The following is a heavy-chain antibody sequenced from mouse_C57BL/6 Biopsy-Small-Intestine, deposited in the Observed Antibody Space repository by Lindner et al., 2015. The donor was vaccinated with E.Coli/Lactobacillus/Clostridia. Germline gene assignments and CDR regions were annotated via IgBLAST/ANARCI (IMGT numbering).Heavy chain of an antibody. CDR3: AADPGSYSYGYDAFDI. J-gene: IGHJ3*01. CDR1: GFTFTSSA. V-gene: IGHV1S18*01. D-gene: IGHD2-2*01. Sequence: SVKVSCKASGFTFTSSAMQWVRQARGQRLEWIGWIVVGSGDTSYAQNFQERFTITRDMSTSTAYMELSSLRSEDTAVYYCAADPGSYSYGYDAFDIWGQGTMVTVSS. CDR2: IVVGSGDT.